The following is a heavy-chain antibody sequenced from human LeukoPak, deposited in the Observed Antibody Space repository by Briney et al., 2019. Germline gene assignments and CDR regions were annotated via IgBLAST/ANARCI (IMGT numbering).Heavy chain of an antibody. CDR3: ARSSSSSSDLEL. V-gene: IGHV4-59*13. CDR2: YFYCGRT. CDR1: VGSISSYY. Sequence: SETLSLTCSVSVGSISSYYWRWIRRPPGRGLECIGYYFYCGRTNYNPSLKSRVTISEDQSKNLFSLELGSVTAAGTAVFYWARSSSSSSDLELWGQGTLVSVST. J-gene: IGHJ4*02. D-gene: IGHD6-6*01.